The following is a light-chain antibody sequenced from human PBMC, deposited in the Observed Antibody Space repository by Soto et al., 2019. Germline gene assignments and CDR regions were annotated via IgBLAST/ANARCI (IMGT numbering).Light chain of an antibody. J-gene: IGKJ5*01. CDR2: GVS. CDR1: QVLLHSDGKTY. CDR3: MQGIQLPNT. Sequence: DIVMTQTPLSLSVTPGHPASISFKSSQVLLHSDGKTYLYWFLQKPGQPPQLLMYGVSNRFSGVPDRFSGSGSGTDYTLKISRVEADDVGVYYCMQGIQLPNTFGQGTRLEIK. V-gene: IGKV2D-29*01.